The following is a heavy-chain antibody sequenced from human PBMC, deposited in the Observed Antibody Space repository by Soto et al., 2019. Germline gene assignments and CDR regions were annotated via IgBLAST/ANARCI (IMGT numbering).Heavy chain of an antibody. J-gene: IGHJ4*02. CDR2: VNTYNGNP. V-gene: IGHV1-18*01. CDR1: GYTFTNYE. CDR3: ARDSQYSTDWQRFDS. Sequence: QVQLVQSGVEVKKPGASVKVSCKASGYTFTNYEISWVRQAPGRGLEWMGWVNTYNGNPNYAQIFQGRVTMTTDTSTGTAYMELRSLKSDDSAVYYCARDSQYSTDWQRFDSWGQGTLVTVSS. D-gene: IGHD6-6*01.